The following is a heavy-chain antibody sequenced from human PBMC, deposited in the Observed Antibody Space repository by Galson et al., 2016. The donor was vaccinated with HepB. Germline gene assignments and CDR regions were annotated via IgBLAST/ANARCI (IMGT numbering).Heavy chain of an antibody. J-gene: IGHJ4*01. V-gene: IGHV1-69*08. D-gene: IGHD4-23*01. CDR1: RDSFRSYT. CDR3: ARDLLTRVITVAHYY. Sequence: SVKVSCKASRDSFRSYTITWVRQAPGQGLEWMGRIVPLLGQTNYAQKFQDRVTITADKSTDTAYLELKNLKSEDTAVYYCARDLLTRVITVAHYYWGLGTLVTVSS. CDR2: IVPLLGQT.